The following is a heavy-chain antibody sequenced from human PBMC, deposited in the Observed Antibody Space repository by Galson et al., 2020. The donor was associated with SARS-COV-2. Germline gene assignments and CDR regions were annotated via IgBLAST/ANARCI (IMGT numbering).Heavy chain of an antibody. CDR3: ARSCSSTTCFQTDGMDV. Sequence: ASVKVSCKASGYTFTGYYLHWLRRAPGQGLEWMGWINPNIGGTNYAQKFQGRVTMTGDTSISTAYMELSSLRSDDTAVYFCARSCSSTTCFQTDGMDVWGQGTTVTVSS. CDR2: INPNIGGT. V-gene: IGHV1-2*02. D-gene: IGHD2-2*01. J-gene: IGHJ6*02. CDR1: GYTFTGYY.